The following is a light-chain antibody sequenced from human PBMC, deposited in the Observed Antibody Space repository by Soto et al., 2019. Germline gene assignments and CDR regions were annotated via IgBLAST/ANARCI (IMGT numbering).Light chain of an antibody. V-gene: IGKV3-11*01. J-gene: IGKJ5*01. Sequence: EIVLTQSPATLSSSPGERATLSCRASQSVGSYLAWYQQKPGQAPRLLIYDASNRATGIPARFSGSGSGTDFTLTISSLEPEDFAVYYCQQRSSWPRTFGRGTRLEIK. CDR2: DAS. CDR1: QSVGSY. CDR3: QQRSSWPRT.